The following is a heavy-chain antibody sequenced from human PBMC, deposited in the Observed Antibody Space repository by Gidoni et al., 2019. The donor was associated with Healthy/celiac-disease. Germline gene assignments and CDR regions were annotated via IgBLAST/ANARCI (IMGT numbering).Heavy chain of an antibody. V-gene: IGHV4-39*01. CDR1: GVSISSSRYY. D-gene: IGHD3-10*01. CDR3: ARLVGYYYGSGSYLDY. CDR2: IYYSGST. J-gene: IGHJ4*02. Sequence: QLQLQESGPGLVKPSETLSLTCTVSGVSISSSRYYWGWIRQPPGKGLEWIGSIYYSGSTYYNPSQKSRVTISVDTSKNQFSLKLSSVTAADTAVYYCARLVGYYYGSGSYLDYWGQGTLVTVSS.